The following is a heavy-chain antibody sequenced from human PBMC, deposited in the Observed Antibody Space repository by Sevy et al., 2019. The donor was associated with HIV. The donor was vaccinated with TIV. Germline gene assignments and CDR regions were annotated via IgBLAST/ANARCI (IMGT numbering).Heavy chain of an antibody. CDR1: GGSINSDSYY. D-gene: IGHD2-21*02. CDR3: ARFEYGDYESHFEY. Sequence: SETLSLTCTVSGGSINSDSYYWGWIRQPPGKGLEWIGNIYYSGTTYYNPSLKSRVTISVDTSKNQFSLKLSSVTAADTAVYYCARFEYGDYESHFEYWGQGTLVTVSA. V-gene: IGHV4-39*01. J-gene: IGHJ4*02. CDR2: IYYSGTT.